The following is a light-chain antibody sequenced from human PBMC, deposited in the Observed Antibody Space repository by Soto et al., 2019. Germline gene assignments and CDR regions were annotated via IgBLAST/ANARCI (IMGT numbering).Light chain of an antibody. V-gene: IGKV3D-20*01. CDR3: QQYGSSPRT. CDR2: DVS. CDR1: QRVTSNY. J-gene: IGKJ1*01. Sequence: EIVLTQSPATLSLSPGERATLSCGASQRVTSNYLAWYQQKPGLAPRLLIYDVSSRATGIPDRFSGSGSGTDFTLTISRLEPEDFAVYFCQQYGSSPRTFGQGTKVEIK.